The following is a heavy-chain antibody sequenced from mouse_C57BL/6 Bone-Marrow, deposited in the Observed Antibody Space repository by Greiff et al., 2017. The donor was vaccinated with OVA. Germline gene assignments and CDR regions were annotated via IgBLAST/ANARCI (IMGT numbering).Heavy chain of an antibody. CDR3: ASPSSITTVVDYYAMDY. V-gene: IGHV2-2*01. J-gene: IGHJ4*01. D-gene: IGHD1-1*01. Sequence: QVHVKQSGPGLVQPSQSLSITCTVSGFSLTSYGVHWVRQSPGKGLEWLGVIWSGGSTDYNAAFISRLSISKDNSKSQVFFKMNSLQADDTAIYDCASPSSITTVVDYYAMDYWGQGTSVTVSS. CDR2: IWSGGST. CDR1: GFSLTSYG.